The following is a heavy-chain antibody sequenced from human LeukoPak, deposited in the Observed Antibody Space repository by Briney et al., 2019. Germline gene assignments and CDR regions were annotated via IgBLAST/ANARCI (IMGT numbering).Heavy chain of an antibody. V-gene: IGHV4-30-4*08. CDR3: ARGVLLWFGESNDYFDY. J-gene: IGHJ4*02. D-gene: IGHD3-10*01. CDR2: IYYSGST. Sequence: SETLSLTCTVSGGSISSGDYYWSWIRQPPGKGLEWIGYIYYSGSTYYNPSLKSRVTISVDTSKNQFSLKLSSVTAADTAVYYCARGVLLWFGESNDYFDYWGQGTLVTVSS. CDR1: GGSISSGDYY.